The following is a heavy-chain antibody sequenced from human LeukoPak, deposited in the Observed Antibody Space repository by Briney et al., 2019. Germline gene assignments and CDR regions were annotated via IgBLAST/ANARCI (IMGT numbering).Heavy chain of an antibody. V-gene: IGHV3-48*01. CDR2: ISSSSEAI. J-gene: IGHJ6*03. Sequence: GGSLRLSCAASGFTFNIYSMNWVRRAPGKGLEWVSYISSSSEAIYYADSMKGRFTISRDNAKNSLYLQMNSLRAEDTAVYYCARVANAYYDSYMDVWGKGTTVTVSS. CDR3: ARVANAYYDSYMDV. CDR1: GFTFNIYS.